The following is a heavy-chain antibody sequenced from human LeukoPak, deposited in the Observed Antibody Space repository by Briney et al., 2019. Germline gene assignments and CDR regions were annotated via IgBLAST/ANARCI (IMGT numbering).Heavy chain of an antibody. Sequence: PGGSLRLSCVASGFTFSDAWMSWVRQAPGKGLEWIAYITGGSTTIFYADSVKGRFTISRDNSRNAVYLQMTSLRAGDTAVYYCGRDSDFWSGALDYWGQGTPVTVSS. D-gene: IGHD3-3*01. J-gene: IGHJ4*02. CDR1: GFTFSDAW. V-gene: IGHV3-11*04. CDR2: ITGGSTTI. CDR3: GRDSDFWSGALDY.